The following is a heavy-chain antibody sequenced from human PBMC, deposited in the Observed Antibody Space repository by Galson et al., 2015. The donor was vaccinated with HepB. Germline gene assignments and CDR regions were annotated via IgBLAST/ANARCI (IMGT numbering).Heavy chain of an antibody. CDR3: AKKWSWQQPPDYWGQGTLVTVSSGSASAPTLYPRVSCENSGGYFDY. J-gene: IGHJ4*02. CDR2: ISSSGTNR. CDR1: GFNFDNSA. Sequence: SLRLSCAASGFNFDNSAMNWVRQAPGKGLEWVAVISSSGTNRFYAHSVTGRFTVSRDNSKNTLYLQMNSLRAEDTAVYFCAKKWSWQQPPDYWGQGTLVTVSSGSASAPTLYPRVSCENSGGYFDYWGQGTLVTVSS. D-gene: IGHD6-13*01. V-gene: IGHV3-23*01.